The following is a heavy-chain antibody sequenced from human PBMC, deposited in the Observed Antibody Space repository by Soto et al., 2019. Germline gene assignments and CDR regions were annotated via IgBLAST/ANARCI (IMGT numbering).Heavy chain of an antibody. CDR3: ATNKYYFDSSGNYRFGGLYGMDV. CDR2: INPNSGGT. V-gene: IGHV1-2*02. Sequence: SVKVSCEASGYTFTGQFMHWVRQAPVQGLEWMGWINPNSGGTTYSQRFQGRVTMTRDTSITTGYMELTGLTSNDTAVYYCATNKYYFDSSGNYRFGGLYGMDVWGQGTTVTVS. J-gene: IGHJ6*02. D-gene: IGHD3-22*01. CDR1: GYTFTGQF.